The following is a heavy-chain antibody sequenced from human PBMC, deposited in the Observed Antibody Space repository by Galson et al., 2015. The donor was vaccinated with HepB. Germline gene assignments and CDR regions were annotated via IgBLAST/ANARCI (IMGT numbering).Heavy chain of an antibody. V-gene: IGHV3-53*01. D-gene: IGHD4-23*01. CDR2: IYSGGST. CDR3: AVDYGGNSGWFDP. CDR1: GFTVSSNY. J-gene: IGHJ5*02. Sequence: SLRLSCAASGFTVSSNYMSWVRQAPGKGLEWVSVIYSGGSTYYADSVKGRFTISRDNSKNTLYLQMNSLRAEDTAVYYCAVDYGGNSGWFDPWGQGILVTVSS.